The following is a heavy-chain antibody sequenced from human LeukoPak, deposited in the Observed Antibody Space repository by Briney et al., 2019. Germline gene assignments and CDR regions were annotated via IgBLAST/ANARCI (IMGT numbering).Heavy chain of an antibody. CDR3: ASGVSHSCMDV. D-gene: IGHD3-3*01. Sequence: SQTLSLTRAISVDIISGVNAAWDWVTQSPSRGLEWLERTFYRPKLYSEYAASVKSRITINPDTSKNQFSLKLSSVTSEDTAVYYGASGVSHSCMDVWGQGTTVTVSS. V-gene: IGHV6-1*01. J-gene: IGHJ6*02. CDR1: VDIISGVNAA. CDR2: TFYRPKLYS.